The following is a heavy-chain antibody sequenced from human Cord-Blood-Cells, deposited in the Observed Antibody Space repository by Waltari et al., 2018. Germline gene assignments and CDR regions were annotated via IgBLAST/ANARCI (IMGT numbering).Heavy chain of an antibody. Sequence: QLQLQESGPGLVKPSETLSLTCTVSGGSISSSSYYWGWIRQPPGKGLEWIGSIYYSGRTYYNPSLKSRVTISVDTAKNQFSLKLSSVTAADTAVYYCARNVVVPAAISPFDYWGQGTLVTVSS. D-gene: IGHD2-2*01. J-gene: IGHJ4*02. CDR3: ARNVVVPAAISPFDY. CDR2: IYYSGRT. CDR1: GGSISSSSYY. V-gene: IGHV4-39*01.